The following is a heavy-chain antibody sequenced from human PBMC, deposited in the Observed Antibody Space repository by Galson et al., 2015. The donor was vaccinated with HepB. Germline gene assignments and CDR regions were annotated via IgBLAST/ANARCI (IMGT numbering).Heavy chain of an antibody. CDR2: IYTSGST. CDR1: GGSISSGSYY. D-gene: IGHD5-18*01. Sequence: LSLTCTVSGGSISSGSYYWSWIRQPAGKGLEWIGRIYTSGSTNYNPSLKSRVTMSVDTSKNQFSLKLSSVTAADTAVYYCARSDTAMVTRDYWGQGTLVTVSS. V-gene: IGHV4-61*02. CDR3: ARSDTAMVTRDY. J-gene: IGHJ4*02.